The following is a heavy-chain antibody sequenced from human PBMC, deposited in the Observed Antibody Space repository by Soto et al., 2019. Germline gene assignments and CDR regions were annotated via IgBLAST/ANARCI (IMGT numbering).Heavy chain of an antibody. D-gene: IGHD3-22*01. J-gene: IGHJ4*02. CDR2: ISGYNGNT. V-gene: IGHV1-18*04. CDR1: GYTFTIYG. Sequence: QVQLVQSGAEVKKPGASVKVSCKASGYTFTIYGISWVRRAPGQGLEWMGWISGYNGNTDYAQNLQDRVTLTTDASTSSVYMELRSLTSDDTAVYYCARVDYYDSSGYYGYWGQGTLITVSS. CDR3: ARVDYYDSSGYYGY.